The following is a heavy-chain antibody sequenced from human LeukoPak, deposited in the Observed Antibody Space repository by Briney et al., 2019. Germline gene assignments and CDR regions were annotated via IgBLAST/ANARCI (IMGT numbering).Heavy chain of an antibody. J-gene: IGHJ5*02. CDR1: GFTFSDYC. CDR2: ISSSGSTI. V-gene: IGHV3-11*01. Sequence: GGSLRLSCAASGFTFSDYCMSWIRQAPGKGLEWVSYISSSGSTIYYADSVKGRFTISRDNAKNSLYLQMNSLRAEDTAVYYCARDQGYYDFWSGWLNWFDPWGQGTLVTVSS. CDR3: ARDQGYYDFWSGWLNWFDP. D-gene: IGHD3-3*01.